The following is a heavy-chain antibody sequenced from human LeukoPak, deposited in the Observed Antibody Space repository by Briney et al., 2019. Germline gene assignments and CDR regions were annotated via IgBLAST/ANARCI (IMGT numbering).Heavy chain of an antibody. CDR3: VRGDLRLPRSTPDC. D-gene: IGHD5/OR15-5a*01. J-gene: IGHJ4*02. CDR2: ISSDGNNK. CDR1: GFTFSTSS. Sequence: GGSLRLSCAASGFTFSTSSMHWVSQTPGKGLDWVALISSDGNNKYYANSVKGRFTISRDNAMNTLYLQMNSLRGEDTAVYYCVRGDLRLPRSTPDCWGQGTLVTVSS. V-gene: IGHV3-30-3*01.